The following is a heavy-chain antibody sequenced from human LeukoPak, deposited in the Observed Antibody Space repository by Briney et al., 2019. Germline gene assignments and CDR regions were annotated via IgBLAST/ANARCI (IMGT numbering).Heavy chain of an antibody. CDR1: GRSISSYY. CDR3: ARALLWFGEFPPHYMDV. Sequence: PSETLSLTCTVSGRSISSYYWSWIRQPPGKGLEWIGYIYYSGITNYNPSFKSRVTISVGTSKNQFSLKLSSVTAADTAVYYCARALLWFGEFPPHYMDVWGKGTTVTVSS. V-gene: IGHV4-59*01. D-gene: IGHD3-10*01. J-gene: IGHJ6*03. CDR2: IYYSGIT.